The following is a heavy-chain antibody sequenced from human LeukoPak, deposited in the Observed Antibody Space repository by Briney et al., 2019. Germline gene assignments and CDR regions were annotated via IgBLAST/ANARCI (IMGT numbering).Heavy chain of an antibody. Sequence: GGSLRLSCIASGFTFSSYEMDWVRRAPGKGLEWVSYIGSSGGSRYYADSVKGRFTTSRDNAKNSLYLQMNSLRAEDTAVDYCAREDGDAFYILGQRKKVTGSS. D-gene: IGHD5-24*01. CDR1: GFTFSSYE. CDR2: IGSSGGSR. CDR3: AREDGDAFYI. V-gene: IGHV3-48*03. J-gene: IGHJ3*02.